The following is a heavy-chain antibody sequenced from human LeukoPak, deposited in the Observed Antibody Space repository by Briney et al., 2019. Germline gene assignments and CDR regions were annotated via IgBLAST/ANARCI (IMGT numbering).Heavy chain of an antibody. Sequence: GGSLGLSCAASGFTFSSYEMNWVRQAPGKGLEWVSYISSSGSTIYYADSVKGRFTISRDNAKNSLYLQMNSLRAEDTAVYYCARDQNSYYYDSSGGLDYWGQGTLVTVSS. CDR1: GFTFSSYE. V-gene: IGHV3-48*03. CDR2: ISSSGSTI. J-gene: IGHJ4*02. D-gene: IGHD3-22*01. CDR3: ARDQNSYYYDSSGGLDY.